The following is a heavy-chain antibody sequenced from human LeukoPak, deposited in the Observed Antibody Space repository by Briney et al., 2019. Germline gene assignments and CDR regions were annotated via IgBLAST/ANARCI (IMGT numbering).Heavy chain of an antibody. V-gene: IGHV3-23*01. CDR2: ISGSGGST. J-gene: IGHJ1*01. CDR1: GFTFSSYT. D-gene: IGHD2-15*01. CDR3: AKERVRYCSGGSCYPTPEYFQH. Sequence: GGSLRLSCAASGFTFSSYTMSWVRQAPGKGLEWVSAISGSGGSTYYADSVKGRFTISRDNSKNTLYLQMNSLRAEDTAVYYCAKERVRYCSGGSCYPTPEYFQHWGQGTLVTVSS.